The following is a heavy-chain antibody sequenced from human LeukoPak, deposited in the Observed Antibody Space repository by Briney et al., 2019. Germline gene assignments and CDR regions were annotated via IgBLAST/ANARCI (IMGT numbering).Heavy chain of an antibody. CDR1: GYTFTSYY. D-gene: IGHD3-22*01. V-gene: IGHV1-18*04. J-gene: IGHJ4*02. CDR3: AKMGGSSGSLYYFDY. CDR2: ISAYNGNA. Sequence: GASVKVSCKASGYTFTSYYMHWVRQAPGQGLEWMGWISAYNGNANYAQKLQGRVSMTTDTPTSTAYMELRSLRSDDTAVYYCAKMGGSSGSLYYFDYWAQGTLVTVSS.